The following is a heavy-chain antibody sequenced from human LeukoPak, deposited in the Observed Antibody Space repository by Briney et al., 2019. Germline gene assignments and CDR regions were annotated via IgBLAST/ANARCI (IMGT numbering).Heavy chain of an antibody. CDR2: ISSSSSYI. D-gene: IGHD4-17*01. J-gene: IGHJ6*02. V-gene: IGHV3-21*01. Sequence: XVRQAPGKGLEGVXSISSSSSYIYYADSVKGRFTISRDNAKNLLYLQMNSLRAEDTAVYYCTRARGGYGDYYYGMDVWGQGTTVTVSS. CDR3: TRARGGYGDYYYGMDV.